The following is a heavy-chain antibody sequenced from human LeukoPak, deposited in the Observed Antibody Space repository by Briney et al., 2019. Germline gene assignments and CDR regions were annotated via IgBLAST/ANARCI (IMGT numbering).Heavy chain of an antibody. Sequence: PSETLSLTCTVSGGSISSGSYYWSWIRQPAGKGLEWIGRIESSGSTDYNASLKSRVTMSVDTSKNQLSLKVISVTAADTAIYYCARAEGYFDNSGDAFDIWGQGTMVTVSS. D-gene: IGHD3-22*01. V-gene: IGHV4-61*02. CDR1: GGSISSGSYY. CDR3: ARAEGYFDNSGDAFDI. J-gene: IGHJ3*02. CDR2: IESSGST.